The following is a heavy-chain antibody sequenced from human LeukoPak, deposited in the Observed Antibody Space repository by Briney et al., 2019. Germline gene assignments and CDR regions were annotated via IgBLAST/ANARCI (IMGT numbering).Heavy chain of an antibody. CDR3: ARDRRYCSSTSCYTGYYYYGMDV. Sequence: PSETLSLTCAVYGGSFSGYYWSWIRQPPGKGLEWIGYIYYSGSTNYNPSLKSRVTISVDTSKNQFSLKLSSVTAADTAVYYCARDRRYCSSTSCYTGYYYYGMDVWGQGTTVTVSS. V-gene: IGHV4-59*01. D-gene: IGHD2-2*02. J-gene: IGHJ6*02. CDR1: GGSFSGYY. CDR2: IYYSGST.